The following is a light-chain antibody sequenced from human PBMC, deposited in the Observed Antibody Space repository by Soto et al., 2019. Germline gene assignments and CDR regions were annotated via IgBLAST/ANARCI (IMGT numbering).Light chain of an antibody. J-gene: IGKJ4*01. CDR2: DVS. Sequence: DIPMTQSPSSLSGSVGARVTITCLASQTISSWLAWYQQKPGKAPKFLIYDVSTLESGVPSRFSGSGSGTEFTLTISSLQPEDFATYYCQQYDSYPLTFGGGTKV. CDR3: QQYDSYPLT. CDR1: QTISSW. V-gene: IGKV1-5*01.